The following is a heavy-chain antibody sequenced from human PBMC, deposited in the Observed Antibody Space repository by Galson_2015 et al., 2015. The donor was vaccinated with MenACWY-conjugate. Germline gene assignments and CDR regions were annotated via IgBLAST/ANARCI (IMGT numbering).Heavy chain of an antibody. Sequence: SLRLSCAASGFTFRNYAIHWVRQAPGKGLEWVAFIRNDGGVKYYVDSVKGRFTISRDNSKNTMYLEMNSLRAEDTAVYYCARGHYGMDVWGQGTTVTASS. CDR3: ARGHYGMDV. V-gene: IGHV3-30*02. CDR1: GFTFRNYA. J-gene: IGHJ6*02. CDR2: IRNDGGVK.